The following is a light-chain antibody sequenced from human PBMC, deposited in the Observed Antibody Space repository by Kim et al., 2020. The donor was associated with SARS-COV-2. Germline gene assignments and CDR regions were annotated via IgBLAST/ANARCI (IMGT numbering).Light chain of an antibody. CDR3: NSWDRSDDHQHV. V-gene: IGLV3-19*01. J-gene: IGLJ1*01. CDR1: SLRSYY. Sequence: SSELTQDPAVSVALGQTVRITCQGDSLRSYYASWYQQKPGQAPLLVIYANANRPSGIPDRFSGSRSGNTASLTITGAQAEDEADYYCNSWDRSDDHQHV. CDR2: ANA.